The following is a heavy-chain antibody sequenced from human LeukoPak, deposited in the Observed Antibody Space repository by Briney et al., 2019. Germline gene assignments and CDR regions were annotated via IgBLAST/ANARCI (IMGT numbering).Heavy chain of an antibody. J-gene: IGHJ2*01. CDR2: INHRGST. CDR1: GGSISSYY. V-gene: IGHV4-59*01. Sequence: SETLSLTCTVSGGSISSYYWSWIRQPPGKGLEWIGEINHRGSTNYNPSLKRRVTISLDTSKNQFSLKLSSMTAADTAMYYCARDRPATENWYFDLWGRGTLVTVSS. D-gene: IGHD1-26*01. CDR3: ARDRPATENWYFDL.